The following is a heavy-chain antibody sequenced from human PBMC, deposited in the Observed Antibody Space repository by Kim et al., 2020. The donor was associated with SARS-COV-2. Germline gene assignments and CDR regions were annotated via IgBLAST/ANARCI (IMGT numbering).Heavy chain of an antibody. V-gene: IGHV3-9*01. CDR1: GFTFDDYA. CDR2: ISWNSGSI. CDR3: AKDGQWLATSGAFDI. D-gene: IGHD6-19*01. J-gene: IGHJ3*02. Sequence: GGSLRLSCAASGFTFDDYAMHWVRQAPGKGLEWVSGISWNSGSIGYADSVKGRFTISRDNAKNSLYLQMNSLRAEDTALYYCAKDGQWLATSGAFDIWGQGTMVTVSS.